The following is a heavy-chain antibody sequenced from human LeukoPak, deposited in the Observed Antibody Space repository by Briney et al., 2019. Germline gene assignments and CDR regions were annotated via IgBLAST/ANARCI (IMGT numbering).Heavy chain of an antibody. J-gene: IGHJ4*02. Sequence: GGSLRLSCAASGFIFSSYWMVWVRTAPGKGGEWEANIKEDGSDKHYVESLKGRFTIFRDNAKNSLYLKMDSLRAEDTAVYYCARDAGYGYDRFDYWGQGTQVTVS. CDR1: GFIFSSYW. V-gene: IGHV3-7*01. D-gene: IGHD5-18*01. CDR3: ARDAGYGYDRFDY. CDR2: IKEDGSDK.